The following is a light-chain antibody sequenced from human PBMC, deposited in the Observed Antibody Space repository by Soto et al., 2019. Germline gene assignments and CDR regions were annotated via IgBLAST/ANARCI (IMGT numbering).Light chain of an antibody. CDR2: QAS. J-gene: IGKJ1*01. Sequence: DIQMTQSPSTLSASAGDRVTITCRASQSVYNTLAWYQQKPGKAPKLLIYQASSLETGVPSRFSGSGSGTEFTLTISSLQPDDFATYYCQQYNTYSTFXQGTKVDIK. CDR3: QQYNTYST. V-gene: IGKV1-5*03. CDR1: QSVYNT.